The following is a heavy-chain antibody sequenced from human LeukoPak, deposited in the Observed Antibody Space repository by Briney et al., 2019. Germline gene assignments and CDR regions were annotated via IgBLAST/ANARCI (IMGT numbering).Heavy chain of an antibody. CDR2: ISVKNGGT. D-gene: IGHD3-22*01. J-gene: IGHJ4*02. V-gene: IGHV1-18*01. CDR3: ARDGGKTDYYDSSGYYSAY. Sequence: GASVKVSCKASGYTFTSYAMNWVRQTPGQGLEWMGWISVKNGGTNFAQKFQDRVTMTTDTFTNTAYMELSGLRSDDTAVYYRARDGGKTDYYDSSGYYSAYWGQGTLVTVSS. CDR1: GYTFTSYA.